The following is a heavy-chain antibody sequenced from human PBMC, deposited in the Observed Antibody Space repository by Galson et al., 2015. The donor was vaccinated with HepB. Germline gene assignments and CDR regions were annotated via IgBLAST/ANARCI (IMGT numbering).Heavy chain of an antibody. Sequence: SETLSLTCTVSGGSISSSSYYWGWIRQPPGKGLEWIGSVYYSGSTYYNPSLKSRVTISVDTSKNQFSLKLSSVTAADTAVYYCARISPLGYCSSTSCASFDYWGQGTLVTVSS. CDR2: VYYSGST. CDR1: GGSISSSSYY. V-gene: IGHV4-39*01. J-gene: IGHJ4*02. CDR3: ARISPLGYCSSTSCASFDY. D-gene: IGHD2-2*01.